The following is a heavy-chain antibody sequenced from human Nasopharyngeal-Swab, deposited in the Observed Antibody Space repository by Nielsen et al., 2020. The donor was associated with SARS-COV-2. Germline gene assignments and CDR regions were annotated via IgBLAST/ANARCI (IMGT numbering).Heavy chain of an antibody. D-gene: IGHD4-17*01. CDR2: IYHSGST. V-gene: IGHV4-4*02. CDR3: ARGSSDYVPYFDY. J-gene: IGHJ4*02. Sequence: WIRQPPGKGLEWIEEIYHSGSTNYNPSLKSRVTISVDKSKNQFSLKLSSVTAADTAVYYCARGSSDYVPYFDYWGQGTLVTVSS.